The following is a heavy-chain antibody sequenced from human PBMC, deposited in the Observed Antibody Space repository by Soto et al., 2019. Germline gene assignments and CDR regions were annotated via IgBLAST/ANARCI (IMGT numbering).Heavy chain of an antibody. V-gene: IGHV3-30-3*01. CDR2: ISYDGSNK. Sequence: PGGSLRLSCAASGFTFSSYAMHWVRQAPGKGLEWVAVISYDGSNKYYADSVKGRFTISRDNSKNTLYLQMNSLRAEDTAVYYCARGPIRFLEWLGLYSWGQGALVTVSS. J-gene: IGHJ4*02. CDR3: ARGPIRFLEWLGLYS. D-gene: IGHD3-3*01. CDR1: GFTFSSYA.